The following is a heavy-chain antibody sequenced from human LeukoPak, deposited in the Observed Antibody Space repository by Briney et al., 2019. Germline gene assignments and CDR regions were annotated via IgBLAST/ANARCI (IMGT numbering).Heavy chain of an antibody. CDR3: ARSGKLYQLLVGYYYYGMDV. CDR2: TYYRSKWYN. V-gene: IGHV6-1*01. J-gene: IGHJ6*02. CDR1: GDSVSSNSAA. D-gene: IGHD2-2*01. Sequence: SQILSLTCAISGDSVSSNSAAWNWIRQSPSRGLEWLGRTYYRSKWYNDYAVSVKSRITINPDTSKNQFSLQLNSVTPEDTAVYYCARSGKLYQLLVGYYYYGMDVWGQGTTVTVSS.